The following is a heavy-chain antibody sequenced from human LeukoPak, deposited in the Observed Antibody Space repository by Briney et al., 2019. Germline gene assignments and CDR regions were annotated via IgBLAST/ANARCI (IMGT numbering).Heavy chain of an antibody. CDR2: IIPILGIA. CDR3: AREDTAMALLYNWFDP. Sequence: GASVKVSCKASGGTFSSYAISWVRQAPGQGLEWMGRIIPILGIANYAQKFQGRVTITADESTSTAYMELSSLRSEDTAVYYCAREDTAMALLYNWFDPWGQGTLVTVSS. J-gene: IGHJ5*02. CDR1: GGTFSSYA. V-gene: IGHV1-69*04. D-gene: IGHD5-18*01.